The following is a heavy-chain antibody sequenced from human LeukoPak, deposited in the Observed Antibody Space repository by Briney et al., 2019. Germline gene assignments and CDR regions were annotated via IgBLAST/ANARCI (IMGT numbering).Heavy chain of an antibody. J-gene: IGHJ3*02. D-gene: IGHD1-26*01. Sequence: GGSLRLSCAASGFTFSTYATSWVRQAPGKGLEWVSAISGSGGSTYYADSVKGRFTISRDNAKNSLYLQMNSLRAEDTAVYYCARLSGSYADYAFDIWGQGTMVTVSS. CDR2: ISGSGGST. V-gene: IGHV3-23*01. CDR1: GFTFSTYA. CDR3: ARLSGSYADYAFDI.